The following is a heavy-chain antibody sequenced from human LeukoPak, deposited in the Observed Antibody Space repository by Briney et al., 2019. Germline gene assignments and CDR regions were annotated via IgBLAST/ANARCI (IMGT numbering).Heavy chain of an antibody. Sequence: GGSLRLSCAVSGFTVSYNYISWVRQAPGKGLEWVAVIYSGGNTYYADSVKGRFTISRDNYKNTVHLQMNSLRAEDMAVYYCAELGITMIGGVWGKGTTVTISS. CDR1: GFTVSYNY. CDR2: IYSGGNT. CDR3: AELGITMIGGV. D-gene: IGHD3-10*02. J-gene: IGHJ6*04. V-gene: IGHV3-66*01.